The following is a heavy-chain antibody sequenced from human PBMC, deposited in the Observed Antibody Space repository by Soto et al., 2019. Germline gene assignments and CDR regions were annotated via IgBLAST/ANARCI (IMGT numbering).Heavy chain of an antibody. Sequence: SVKVSCKVSGYTLTELSMHWVRQAPGKGREWMGGFVPIFGAANYAQKFQGRVTITADESTSTAYMELSSLRSEDTAVYYCARVVGGYGMDVWGQGTTVTVS. CDR1: GYTLTELS. J-gene: IGHJ6*02. V-gene: IGHV1-69*13. CDR3: ARVVGGYGMDV. CDR2: FVPIFGAA. D-gene: IGHD2-15*01.